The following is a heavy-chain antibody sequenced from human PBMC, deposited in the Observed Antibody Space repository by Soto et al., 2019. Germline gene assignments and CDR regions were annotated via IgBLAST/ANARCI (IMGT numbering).Heavy chain of an antibody. CDR2: ISYDGSNK. D-gene: IGHD3-16*01. CDR3: ARDGGSY. CDR1: GFTFSRYA. V-gene: IGHV3-30-3*01. Sequence: QVQLVESGGGVVQPGRSLRLSCAVSGFTFSRYAMHWVRQTPGKGLEWVAVISYDGSNKYYADSVKGRFTISRDNSMHTLYLPMNSLRADDTALYYCARDGGSYWGQGTLVTVSS. J-gene: IGHJ4*02.